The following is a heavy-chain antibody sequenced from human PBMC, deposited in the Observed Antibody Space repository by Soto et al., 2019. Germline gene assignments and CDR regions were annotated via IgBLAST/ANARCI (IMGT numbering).Heavy chain of an antibody. Sequence: PGESLKISCKGSGYSFTRYWISWVRQMPGKGLEWMGRIDPSDSYTNYSPSFQGHVTISADKSISTAYLQWSGLKASDTAMYYCAKGYSSSSDYFDYWGQGTLVTVSS. CDR2: IDPSDSYT. V-gene: IGHV5-10-1*01. J-gene: IGHJ4*02. CDR1: GYSFTRYW. D-gene: IGHD6-13*01. CDR3: AKGYSSSSDYFDY.